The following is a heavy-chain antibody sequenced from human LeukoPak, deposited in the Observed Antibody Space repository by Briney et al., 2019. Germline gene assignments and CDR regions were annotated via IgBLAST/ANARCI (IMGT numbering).Heavy chain of an antibody. Sequence: ASVKVSCKASGYTFTSYDINWGRQATGQGLEWMVWMNPNSGNTGYAQKFQGRVTMTWNTSISIAYMELSSLRSEDTAVYYCASLDYYDSSGFDAFDIWGQGTMVTVSS. J-gene: IGHJ3*02. CDR2: MNPNSGNT. D-gene: IGHD3-22*01. CDR1: GYTFTSYD. CDR3: ASLDYYDSSGFDAFDI. V-gene: IGHV1-8*01.